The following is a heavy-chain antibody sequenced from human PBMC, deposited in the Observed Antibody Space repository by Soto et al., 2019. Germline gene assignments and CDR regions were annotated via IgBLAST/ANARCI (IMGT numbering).Heavy chain of an antibody. J-gene: IGHJ5*02. D-gene: IGHD6-6*01. CDR1: GASMSSGGYY. Sequence: PSETLSLTCGVSGASMSSGGYYWTWIRQSPGKGLEWIGYIYYSGSTYYNPSLESRVAISLDTSRSQFSLTLHSVTAADTAIYYCARDRHNNFFDPWGQGTLVTVSS. CDR3: ARDRHNNFFDP. V-gene: IGHV4-31*11. CDR2: IYYSGST.